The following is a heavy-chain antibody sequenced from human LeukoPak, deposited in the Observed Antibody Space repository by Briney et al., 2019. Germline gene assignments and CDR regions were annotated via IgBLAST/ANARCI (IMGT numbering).Heavy chain of an antibody. CDR1: GVTFSSYA. V-gene: IGHV3-23*01. D-gene: IGHD5-18*01. Sequence: GGSLRLSCAASGVTFSSYAMSWVRQAPGEGLEWVSAISGSGGSTYYADSVKGRFTISRDNSKNTLYLQMNRLRAEDTAVYYCAKDRSYGSEALDYWGQGTLVTVSS. J-gene: IGHJ4*02. CDR3: AKDRSYGSEALDY. CDR2: ISGSGGST.